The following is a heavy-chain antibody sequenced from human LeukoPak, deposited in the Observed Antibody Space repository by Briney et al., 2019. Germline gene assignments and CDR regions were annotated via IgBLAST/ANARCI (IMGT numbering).Heavy chain of an antibody. D-gene: IGHD3-22*01. Sequence: PGRSLRLSCAASGFTSSSYGMHWVRQAPGKGLEWVAVIWYDGSNKYYADSVKGRFTISRDNSKNTLYLQMNSLRAEDTAVYYCARDTREDYYDSSGLLYGMDVWGQGTTVTVSS. V-gene: IGHV3-33*01. CDR3: ARDTREDYYDSSGLLYGMDV. J-gene: IGHJ6*02. CDR1: GFTSSSYG. CDR2: IWYDGSNK.